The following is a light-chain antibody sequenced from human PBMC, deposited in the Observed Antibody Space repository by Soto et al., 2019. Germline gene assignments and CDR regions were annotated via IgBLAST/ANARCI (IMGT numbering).Light chain of an antibody. CDR3: QEYGTSTET. CDR2: GAS. Sequence: EIVLTQSPGTLSLSPGERATLSCRASQSVSSSYLAWYQQKPGQAPRLLIYGASSRATGIPDRFSGGGSGDDFNLTNSSLEPEDFPVYYCQEYGTSTETLGRGTTVDIK. V-gene: IGKV3-20*01. CDR1: QSVSSSY. J-gene: IGKJ1*01.